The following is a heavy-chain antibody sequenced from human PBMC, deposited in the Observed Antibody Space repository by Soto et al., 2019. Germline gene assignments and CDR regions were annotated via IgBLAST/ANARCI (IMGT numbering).Heavy chain of an antibody. D-gene: IGHD3-22*01. CDR3: ARADTNYYDSLIDAFDI. J-gene: IGHJ3*02. V-gene: IGHV3-33*01. CDR2: IWYDGSNK. Sequence: GFLRLSCAASGFTFSSYGMHWVRQAPGKGLEWVAVIWYDGSNKYYADSVKGRFTISRDNSKNTLYLQMNSLRAEDTAVYYCARADTNYYDSLIDAFDIWGQGTMVTVSS. CDR1: GFTFSSYG.